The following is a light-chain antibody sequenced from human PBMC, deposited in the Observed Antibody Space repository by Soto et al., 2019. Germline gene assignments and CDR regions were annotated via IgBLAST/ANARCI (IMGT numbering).Light chain of an antibody. CDR1: QGINNE. CDR3: LHDYNWPRT. CDR2: ASS. V-gene: IGKV1-6*01. Sequence: AIQMTQSPSPLSASVGDRVTMTCRASQGINNELAWYQQKPGKAPKLLIYASSSFHSGVPSRFSGSGSGTDFALTISRLQAEDFATYFCLHDYNWPRTFGQGTQVE. J-gene: IGKJ1*01.